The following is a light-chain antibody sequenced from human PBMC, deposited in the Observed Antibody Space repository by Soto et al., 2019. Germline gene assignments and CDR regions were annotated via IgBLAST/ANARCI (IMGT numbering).Light chain of an antibody. CDR2: KAS. CDR3: LQYNSYSQT. CDR1: QSISSL. J-gene: IGKJ1*01. Sequence: DIQMTQSPSTLSASVGDRVTITCRASQSISSLLAWFQQKPGKAPEILIYKASSLESGVPSRFSGSGSGTEFTLTISSLQPDDFATYYCLQYNSYSQTFGQGTKVDIK. V-gene: IGKV1-5*03.